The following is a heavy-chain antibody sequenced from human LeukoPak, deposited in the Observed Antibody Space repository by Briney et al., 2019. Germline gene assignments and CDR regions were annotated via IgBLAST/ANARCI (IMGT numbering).Heavy chain of an antibody. CDR2: IYPGDSDT. V-gene: IGHV5-51*01. J-gene: IGHJ4*02. CDR3: ARSIAVATLVFDY. CDR1: GYSFTSYW. Sequence: GESLQISCKGSGYSFTSYWIGWVRQLPGKGLEWMGIIYPGDSDTRYSPSFQGQVTISADKSISTAYLQWSSLKASDTAMYYCARSIAVATLVFDYWGQGTLVTVSS. D-gene: IGHD6-19*01.